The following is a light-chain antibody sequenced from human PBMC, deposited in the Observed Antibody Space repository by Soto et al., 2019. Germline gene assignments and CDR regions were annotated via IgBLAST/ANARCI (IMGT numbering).Light chain of an antibody. Sequence: IVLTQSPVTLSLSPGDRATLSCRASHSVGNFLAWYQHIPGQAPRLLIYDASNRATGIPVKFSGSGFGTDFTLTISSLEPEDFAVYYCQQYGSSGTFGQGTKVDIK. J-gene: IGKJ1*01. CDR3: QQYGSSGT. V-gene: IGKV3-11*01. CDR1: HSVGNF. CDR2: DAS.